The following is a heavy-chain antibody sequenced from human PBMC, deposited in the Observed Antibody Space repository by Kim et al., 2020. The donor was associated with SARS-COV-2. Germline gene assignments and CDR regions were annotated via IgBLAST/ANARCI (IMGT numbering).Heavy chain of an antibody. Sequence: TTYSQKFPGRVTITRDTSASTAYMELSSLRSEDTAVYYCARLYYYDSIPDYWGQGTLVTVSS. D-gene: IGHD3-22*01. V-gene: IGHV1-3*01. CDR3: ARLYYYDSIPDY. J-gene: IGHJ4*02. CDR2: T.